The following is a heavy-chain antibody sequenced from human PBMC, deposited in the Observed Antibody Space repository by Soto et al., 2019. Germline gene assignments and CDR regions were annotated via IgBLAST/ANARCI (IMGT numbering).Heavy chain of an antibody. J-gene: IGHJ6*03. D-gene: IGHD3-10*01. V-gene: IGHV3-11*01. Sequence: QVQLVESGGGLVKPGGSLRLSCAASGFTFSDYYMSWIRQAPGKGLEWVSYISSSGSTIYYADSVKGRFTISRDNAKNSLYLQMNSRRAEDTAVYYCARDMGGWFGEVWDYYYYYYMDVWGKGTTVTVSS. CDR3: ARDMGGWFGEVWDYYYYYYMDV. CDR1: GFTFSDYY. CDR2: ISSSGSTI.